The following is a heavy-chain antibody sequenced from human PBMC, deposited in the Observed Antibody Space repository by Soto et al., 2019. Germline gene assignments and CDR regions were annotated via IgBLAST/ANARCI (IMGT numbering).Heavy chain of an antibody. CDR1: GFTFSRYW. CDR2: IKPDGSEK. CDR3: ARGDYYDISGPFSDAFDI. V-gene: IGHV3-7*04. J-gene: IGHJ3*02. Sequence: EVQLVESGGGLVQPGGSLRLSCAASGFTFSRYWMTWVRQAPGKGLEWVANIKPDGSEKWYVDSVKGRFTISRDNAKNSLYLQMNSLRAKDTAVYYCARGDYYDISGPFSDAFDIWGQGTMVTVSS. D-gene: IGHD3-22*01.